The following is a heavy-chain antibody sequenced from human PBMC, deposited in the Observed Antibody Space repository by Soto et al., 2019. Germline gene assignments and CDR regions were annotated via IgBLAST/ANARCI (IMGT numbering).Heavy chain of an antibody. CDR3: ARSSGGNFGIIIEGSNWFDP. V-gene: IGHV1-46*01. CDR1: GDTFTSYY. CDR2: INPHGGST. J-gene: IGHJ5*02. Sequence: GASAEVCCKAPGDTFTSYYLNWVRQAPGQGLEWMGVINPHGGSTKYAQKFQGRITMTRDTPRSTVYMELSSLRSDDTAIYYCARSSGGNFGIIIEGSNWFDPWGQGTLVTSPQ. D-gene: IGHD3-3*01.